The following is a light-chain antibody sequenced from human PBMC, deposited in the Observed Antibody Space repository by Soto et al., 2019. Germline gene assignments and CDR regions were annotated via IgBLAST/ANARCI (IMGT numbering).Light chain of an antibody. J-gene: IGLJ2*01. CDR2: SDN. V-gene: IGLV1-44*01. Sequence: QSVLTQPPSASATPGQRVTISCSGGNSNIGRNSVNWYQQLPGTAPKLLMYSDNQRPSGVPDRFSGSKSGTSASLAISGLQSEDEADYHCASWDDSLNGVVFGGGTKLTVL. CDR1: NSNIGRNS. CDR3: ASWDDSLNGVV.